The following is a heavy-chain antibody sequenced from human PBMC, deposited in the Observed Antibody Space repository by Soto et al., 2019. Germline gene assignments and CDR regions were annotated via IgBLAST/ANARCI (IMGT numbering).Heavy chain of an antibody. J-gene: IGHJ4*02. V-gene: IGHV3-23*01. CDR2: ISVSGGST. CDR1: GFTFRNDA. D-gene: IGHD3-22*01. CDR3: GKGMYDYDSSGYRLFDY. Sequence: GGSLRLSFAASGFTFRNDAMNLVRQAPGKGLEGVSGISVSGGSTYYAESVKGRFTVSRDNSKNTVFLQINSLRAEDTAVYFCGKGMYDYDSSGYRLFDYWGQGTLVTVSS.